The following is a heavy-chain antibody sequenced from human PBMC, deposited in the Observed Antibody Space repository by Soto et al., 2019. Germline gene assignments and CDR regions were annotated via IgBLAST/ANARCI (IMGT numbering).Heavy chain of an antibody. J-gene: IGHJ3*01. CDR3: VILDTGGDGALDV. Sequence: QVQPMQSGAEAKQPGASVKVSCKASGYTFTNYYMHWVRQVPVQGSEWMGIINPNGGGPAHAQNFGVRPPTTRDTSTTTILMELTSLRSDDTAVYFRVILDTGGDGALDVWGQGTMVSVSS. CDR2: INPNGGGP. CDR1: GYTFTNYY. D-gene: IGHD3-16*01. V-gene: IGHV1-46*01.